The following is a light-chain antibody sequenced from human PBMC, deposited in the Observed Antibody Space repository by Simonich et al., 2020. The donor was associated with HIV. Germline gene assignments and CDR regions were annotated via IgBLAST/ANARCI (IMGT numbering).Light chain of an antibody. J-gene: IGKJ4*01. V-gene: IGKV1-5*03. CDR3: QQYNTYSLT. Sequence: DIQMTQSPVTLSASVGDRVTITCRASQSSGIWLTWSQQKPGQAPKLLIYKASTLESWVPSRFSGSGSRTEFTLTISSLQPDDSATYYCQQYNTYSLTFGGGTKVEIE. CDR1: QSSGIW. CDR2: KAS.